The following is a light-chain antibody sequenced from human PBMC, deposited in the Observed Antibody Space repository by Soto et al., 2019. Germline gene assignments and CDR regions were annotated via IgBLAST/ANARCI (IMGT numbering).Light chain of an antibody. CDR2: AAS. CDR3: LQLNSYPRGT. Sequence: IQLTQSPSSLSESVGDRVTITCRASQGISSYLAWYHQKPGKAPKLLIYAASTLQSGVPSRFSGSGSGTDFTLTISSLQPEDFATDYCLQLNSYPRGTFGQGTKLEIK. V-gene: IGKV1-9*01. CDR1: QGISSY. J-gene: IGKJ2*01.